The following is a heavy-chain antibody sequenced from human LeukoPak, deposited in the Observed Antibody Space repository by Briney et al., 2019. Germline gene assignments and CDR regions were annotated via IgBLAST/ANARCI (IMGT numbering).Heavy chain of an antibody. Sequence: GGSLTLSCAASGLTFSGSALHWVRQASGKGLEWVGRIRSTANGYATAYAASVKGRFTISRDDSKNTAYLQMNSLRAEDTAVYYCAKFEYYYDSESYWGQGTLVTVSS. D-gene: IGHD3-22*01. CDR3: AKFEYYYDSESY. CDR2: IRSTANGYAT. V-gene: IGHV3-73*01. J-gene: IGHJ4*02. CDR1: GLTFSGSA.